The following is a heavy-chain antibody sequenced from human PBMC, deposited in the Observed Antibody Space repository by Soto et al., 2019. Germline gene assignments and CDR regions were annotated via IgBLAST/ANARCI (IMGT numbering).Heavy chain of an antibody. J-gene: IGHJ3*02. CDR3: ARDLVVVTRNANAFDI. Sequence: SVKVSCKASGGTFSSYAISWVRQAPGQGLEWMGGIIPICGTANYAQKFQGRVTITADESTSTAYMELSSLRSEDTAVYYCARDLVVVTRNANAFDIWGQGTMVTVSS. D-gene: IGHD2-21*02. V-gene: IGHV1-69*13. CDR2: IIPICGTA. CDR1: GGTFSSYA.